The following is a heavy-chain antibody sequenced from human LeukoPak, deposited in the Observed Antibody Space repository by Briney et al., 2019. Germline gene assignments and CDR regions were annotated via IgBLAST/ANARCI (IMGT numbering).Heavy chain of an antibody. J-gene: IGHJ4*02. D-gene: IGHD3-10*01. CDR1: GYIISSDYF. CDR2: VYHIGST. V-gene: IGHV4-38-2*02. CDR3: VRENWGVDY. Sequence: SETLSLTCDVSGYIISSDYFWGWIRQPPGKGLEWIGSVYHIGSTYSNPSLKSRVTTSLDTSKNQFSLKLTSVTAADTAAYYCVRENWGVDYWGQGTLVTVSS.